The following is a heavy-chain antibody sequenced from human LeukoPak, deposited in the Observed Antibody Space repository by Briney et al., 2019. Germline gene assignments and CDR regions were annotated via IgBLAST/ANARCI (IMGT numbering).Heavy chain of an antibody. D-gene: IGHD3-16*01. CDR1: RYTFTGYY. CDR2: ITPNSGGT. CDR3: ARVGLRQRGLDY. Sequence: GASVKVSCKASRYTFTGYYMHWVRQAPGQGLEWMGWITPNSGGTNYAQKFQGRVTMTRDTSISTAYMELTRLRSDDTAVYYCARVGLRQRGLDYWGQGTLVTVSS. J-gene: IGHJ4*02. V-gene: IGHV1-2*02.